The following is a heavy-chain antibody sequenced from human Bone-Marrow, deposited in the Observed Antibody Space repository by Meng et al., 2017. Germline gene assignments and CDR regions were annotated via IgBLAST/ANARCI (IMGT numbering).Heavy chain of an antibody. CDR1: GGSISSYY. J-gene: IGHJ6*02. CDR3: ARESVAGFYYYGMGV. CDR2: IYYSGST. D-gene: IGHD6-19*01. V-gene: IGHV4-59*01. Sequence: GSLRLSCTVSGGSISSYYWSWIRQPPGKGLEWIGYIYYSGSTNYNPSLKSRVTIPVDTSKNQFSLKLRSVTAADTAVYYCARESVAGFYYYGMGVWGQGTTVTVSS.